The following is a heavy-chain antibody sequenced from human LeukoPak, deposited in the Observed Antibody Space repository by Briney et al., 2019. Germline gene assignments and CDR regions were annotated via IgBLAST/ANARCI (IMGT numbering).Heavy chain of an antibody. CDR2: FDPEDGET. D-gene: IGHD2-15*01. V-gene: IGHV1-24*01. CDR1: GYTLTELS. J-gene: IGHJ5*02. CDR3: ARDWMVVAAFNWFDP. Sequence: VASVKVSCKVSGYTLTELSMHWVRQAPGKGLEWMGGFDPEDGETIYAQKFQGRVTMTEDTSTDTAYMELSSLRSEDTAVYYCARDWMVVAAFNWFDPWGQGTLVTVSS.